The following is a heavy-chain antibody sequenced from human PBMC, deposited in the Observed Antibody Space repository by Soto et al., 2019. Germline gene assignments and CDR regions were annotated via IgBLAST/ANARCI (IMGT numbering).Heavy chain of an antibody. CDR1: GYTFTSYA. J-gene: IGHJ4*02. Sequence: ASVKVSCKASGYTFTSYAMHWVRQAPGQRLEWMGWINAGNGNTKYSQKFQGRVTITRDTSASTVYMELSSPRSEDTAVYYCARDSVVGSTMYYFDYWGQGTLVTVS. CDR2: INAGNGNT. D-gene: IGHD2-15*01. CDR3: ARDSVVGSTMYYFDY. V-gene: IGHV1-3*01.